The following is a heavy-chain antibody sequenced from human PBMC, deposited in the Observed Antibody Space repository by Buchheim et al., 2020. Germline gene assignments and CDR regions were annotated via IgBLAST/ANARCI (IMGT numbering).Heavy chain of an antibody. J-gene: IGHJ4*02. V-gene: IGHV4-59*11. CDR2: IYSSGNT. CDR1: GGSMSGHY. CDR3: ARESDLYERSGVHPRGFDY. Sequence: QVQLQESGPGLVKPSETLSLTCTVAGGSMSGHYWRWIRQPPGKGLEWIGYIYSSGNTNYNPSLKSRVAISLDMSWSQFSLRLSSVTAADTAVYYCARESDLYERSGVHPRGFDYWGRGAL. D-gene: IGHD3-22*01.